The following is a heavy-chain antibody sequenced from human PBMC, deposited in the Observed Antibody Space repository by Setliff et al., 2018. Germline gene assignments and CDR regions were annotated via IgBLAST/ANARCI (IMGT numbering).Heavy chain of an antibody. J-gene: IGHJ4*02. CDR3: ARTRYGLGGRPY. Sequence: NPSETLSLTCTVSGGSISSSSYYWGWIRRPPGKGLEWIGSIYYSGSTYYNPSLKSRVTISVDTSKNQFSLKLSSVTAADTAVYYCARTRYGLGGRPYWGQGTLVTVSS. D-gene: IGHD2-15*01. V-gene: IGHV4-39*01. CDR2: IYYSGST. CDR1: GGSISSSSYY.